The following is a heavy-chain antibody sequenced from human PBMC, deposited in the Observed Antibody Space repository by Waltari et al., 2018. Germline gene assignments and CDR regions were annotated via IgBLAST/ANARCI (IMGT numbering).Heavy chain of an antibody. D-gene: IGHD5-12*01. CDR1: AFSFRNYA. CDR2: ISSDRKEK. Sequence: QVQLVESGGGVVQPGRSLRLSCAASAFSFRNYAMHWVRQAPGKGLEWGALISSDRKEKYYADAVKGRFSISRDNSRNTLYLQMNSLRREDTAIYYCAKDRSPGYMYGHKKQLFDFWGQGTLVTVSS. J-gene: IGHJ4*02. CDR3: AKDRSPGYMYGHKKQLFDF. V-gene: IGHV3-30*18.